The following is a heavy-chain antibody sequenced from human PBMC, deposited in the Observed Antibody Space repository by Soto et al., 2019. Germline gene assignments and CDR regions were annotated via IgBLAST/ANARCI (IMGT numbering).Heavy chain of an antibody. J-gene: IGHJ6*02. D-gene: IGHD3-9*01. CDR2: ISGSGGST. V-gene: IGHV3-23*01. CDR3: AKDHPGDILTGYYYYYYGMDV. Sequence: PGGSLRLSCTASGFTFGDYAMSWFRQAPGKGLEWVSAISGSGGSTYYADSVKGRFTISRDNSKNTLYLQMNSLRAEDTAVYYCAKDHPGDILTGYYYYYYGMDVWGQGTTVTVSS. CDR1: GFTFGDYA.